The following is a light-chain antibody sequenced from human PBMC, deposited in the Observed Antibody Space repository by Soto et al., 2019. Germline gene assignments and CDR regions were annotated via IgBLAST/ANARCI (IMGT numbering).Light chain of an antibody. CDR3: QQYGSSPT. Sequence: TQSPQALTLSTGEKATLSCRASQSVSSYLAWYQQKPGQAPRLLIYGASSRATGIPDRFSGSGSGTDFTLTISRLEPEDFAVYYCQQYGSSPTFGQGTK. V-gene: IGKV3-20*01. CDR2: GAS. J-gene: IGKJ1*01. CDR1: QSVSSY.